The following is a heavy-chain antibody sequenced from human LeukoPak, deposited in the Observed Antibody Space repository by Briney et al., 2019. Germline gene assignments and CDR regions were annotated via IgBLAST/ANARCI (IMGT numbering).Heavy chain of an antibody. CDR1: GFTFSTYG. Sequence: GGSLRLSCAASGFTFSTYGMHWVRQAPGKGLEWVAFIRYDGSNKYYADSVKGRFTISRDNSKNTLYLQMNSLRAEDTAVYYCAKDRSITMVRGSDYWGQGTLVTVSS. V-gene: IGHV3-30*02. CDR3: AKDRSITMVRGSDY. D-gene: IGHD3-10*01. J-gene: IGHJ4*02. CDR2: IRYDGSNK.